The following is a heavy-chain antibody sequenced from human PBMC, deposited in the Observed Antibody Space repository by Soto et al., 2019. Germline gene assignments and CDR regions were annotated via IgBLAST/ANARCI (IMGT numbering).Heavy chain of an antibody. D-gene: IGHD2-15*01. Sequence: SSETLSLTCTVSGGSISSYYWSWIRQPPGKGLEWIGYIYYSGSTNYNPSLKSRVTISVDTSKNQFSLKLSSVTAADTAVYYCARVYGGNYYYYGMDVWGQGTTVTVSS. CDR3: ARVYGGNYYYYGMDV. CDR2: IYYSGST. CDR1: GGSISSYY. V-gene: IGHV4-59*01. J-gene: IGHJ6*02.